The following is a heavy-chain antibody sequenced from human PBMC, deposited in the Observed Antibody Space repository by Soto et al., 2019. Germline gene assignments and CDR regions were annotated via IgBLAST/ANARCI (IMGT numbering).Heavy chain of an antibody. J-gene: IGHJ4*02. CDR3: ATLRGLGVVSPYFDY. V-gene: IGHV4-61*08. CDR1: GGSLSDGDYF. Sequence: SETLSLTCSVSGGSLSDGDYFWSWIRQPPGKGLEWIAYIYYTGITNFNPSLKSRVTISMDTSKNQFSLKLRSVTAADTAVYFCATLRGLGVVSPYFDYWGQGLMVTVSS. CDR2: IYYTGIT. D-gene: IGHD3-10*01.